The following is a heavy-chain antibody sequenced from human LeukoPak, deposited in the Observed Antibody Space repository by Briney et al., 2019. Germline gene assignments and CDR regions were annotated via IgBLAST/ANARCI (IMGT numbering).Heavy chain of an antibody. CDR1: GVTLSSYG. J-gene: IGHJ4*02. CDR2: TLYDGSNE. CDR3: AKDSSRWAFDY. V-gene: IGHV3-30*18. Sequence: GGPLRLSCTASGVTLSSYGMHWVRQAPGKGLEWVAVTLYDGSNEYYADSVKGRFTVSRDNSENTLYLQMNSLRSEDTAVYYCAKDSSRWAFDYWGQGTLVTVSS. D-gene: IGHD6-13*01.